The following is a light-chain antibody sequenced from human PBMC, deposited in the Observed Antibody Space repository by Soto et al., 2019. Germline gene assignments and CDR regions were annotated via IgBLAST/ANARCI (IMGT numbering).Light chain of an antibody. CDR3: QHTNWFPRT. Sequence: DIQMTQSPSSVSASVGDRVTITCRASQGIDSWLAWYQQKPGKAPKLLIYAASNLQSGVPSRFSGSGSGIDFTLTISNLQPEDFATYDCQHTNWFPRTVGPGAKVYIK. V-gene: IGKV1-12*01. CDR1: QGIDSW. J-gene: IGKJ3*01. CDR2: AAS.